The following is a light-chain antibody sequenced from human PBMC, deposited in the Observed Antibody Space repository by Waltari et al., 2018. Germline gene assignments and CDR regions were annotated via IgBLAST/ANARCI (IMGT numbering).Light chain of an antibody. CDR2: EVS. J-gene: IGLJ2*01. V-gene: IGLV2-23*02. CDR1: SSAVGDYNL. Sequence: QSALTQPASVSASPGQSITISCNGTSSAVGDYNLVPWYQQHPAKAPKLLIFEVSKRPTGVSNRFSASKYGNTASMTISGLQAEDEATYHCCSYAGTNTWVFGGGTKVTVL. CDR3: CSYAGTNTWV.